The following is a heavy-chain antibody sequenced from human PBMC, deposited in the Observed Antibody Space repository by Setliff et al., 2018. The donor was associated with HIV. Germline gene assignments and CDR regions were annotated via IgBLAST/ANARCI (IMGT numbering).Heavy chain of an antibody. Sequence: SETLSLTCSVSGGSINSDNYYWGWIRQAPGKGLEWIGSIYYSGTTYYNPSLRSRVSMSIDTSKNQFSLKMSSVTAADTAVYYCARGAPAEDYYYYMDVWDKGTTVTVSS. CDR3: ARGAPAEDYYYYMDV. J-gene: IGHJ6*03. CDR2: IYYSGTT. V-gene: IGHV4-39*07. CDR1: GGSINSDNYY.